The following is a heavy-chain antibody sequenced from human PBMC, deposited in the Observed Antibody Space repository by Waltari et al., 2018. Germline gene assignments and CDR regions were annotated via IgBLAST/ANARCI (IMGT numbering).Heavy chain of an antibody. J-gene: IGHJ4*02. CDR1: GFTFDDYG. D-gene: IGHD3-16*01. Sequence: VQLVESGGGVVRPGGSLGLSCAASGFTFDDYGMSWVRQAPGKGGGWVSGINGKGGRTGMADSGKGRLTISRENAKNSLYRQRNSRGAEETACNYGAGGGRGSSPVNYWGQGTLATVSS. CDR2: INGKGGRT. V-gene: IGHV3-20*04. CDR3: AGGGRGSSPVNY.